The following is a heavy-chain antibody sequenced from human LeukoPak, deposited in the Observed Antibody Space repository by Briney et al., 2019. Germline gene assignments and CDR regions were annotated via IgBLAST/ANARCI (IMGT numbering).Heavy chain of an antibody. CDR2: IYHSGST. CDR1: GGSFRGYY. V-gene: IGHV4-34*01. Sequence: SETLSLTCAVNGGSFRGYYWIWIRQPPGKGLEWIGEIYHSGSTNYHPSLKSRLTISVTTSKNQFSLNLSSISAADTAVYYCARGREPNHYCYMDVWGKGTTVTVSS. J-gene: IGHJ6*03. CDR3: ARGREPNHYCYMDV.